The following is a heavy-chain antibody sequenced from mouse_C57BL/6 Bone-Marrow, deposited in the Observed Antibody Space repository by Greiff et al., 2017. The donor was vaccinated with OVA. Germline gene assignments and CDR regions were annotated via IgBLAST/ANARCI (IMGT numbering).Heavy chain of an antibody. D-gene: IGHD1-1*01. CDR1: GFSLTSYG. CDR2: IWGVGST. CDR3: ASGPFYYYGSSYEGWYFDV. J-gene: IGHJ1*03. Sequence: VKLMESGPGLVAPSQSLSITCTVSGFSLTSYGVDWVRQSPGKGLEWLGVIWGVGSTNFNSALKSRLSISKDNSKSHVFLKRNSLPSKDTAMYYCASGPFYYYGSSYEGWYFDVWGTGTTVTVSS. V-gene: IGHV2-6*01.